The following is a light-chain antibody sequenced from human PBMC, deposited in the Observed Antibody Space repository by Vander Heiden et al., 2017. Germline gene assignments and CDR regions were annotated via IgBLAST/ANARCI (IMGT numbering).Light chain of an antibody. J-gene: IGLJ2*01. CDR2: EDN. V-gene: IGLV3-10*01. CDR1: ALPSKY. CDR3: YSTDSSGNHRV. Sequence: SYELTQPPSVSVSPGQTARITCSGDALPSKYAYWYQQKSGQAPVLVICEDNKRPSGIPGRFSGSSTGTMANLTISGAQVEDEADYYCYSTDSSGNHRVFGGGTKLTVL.